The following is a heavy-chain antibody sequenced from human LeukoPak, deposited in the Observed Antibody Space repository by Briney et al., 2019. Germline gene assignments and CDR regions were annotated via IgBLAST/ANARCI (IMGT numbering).Heavy chain of an antibody. V-gene: IGHV1-46*01. CDR1: GYTFTSYY. J-gene: IGHJ4*02. D-gene: IGHD6-13*01. CDR2: INPSGGST. Sequence: ASVKVSCKASGYTFTSYYMHWVRQAPGQGLEWMGIINPSGGSTSYAQKFQGRVTMTRDTSTSTVYMELSSLRSEDTAVDYCARDGGISSSWYGWHYWGQGTLVTVSS. CDR3: ARDGGISSSWYGWHY.